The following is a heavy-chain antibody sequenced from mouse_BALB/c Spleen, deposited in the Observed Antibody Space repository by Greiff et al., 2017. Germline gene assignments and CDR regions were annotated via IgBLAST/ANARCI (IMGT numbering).Heavy chain of an antibody. CDR1: GFTFSSYT. D-gene: IGHD2-14*01. J-gene: IGHJ1*01. CDR3: ASYYRYGYWYFDV. CDR2: ISSGGGNT. V-gene: IGHV5-9*03. Sequence: EVKLVESGGGLAKPGGSLKLSCAASGFTFSSYTMSWVRQTPEKRLEWVATISSGGGNTYYPDSVKGRFTISRDNAKNNLYLQMSSLRSEDTALYYCASYYRYGYWYFDVWGAGTTVTVSS.